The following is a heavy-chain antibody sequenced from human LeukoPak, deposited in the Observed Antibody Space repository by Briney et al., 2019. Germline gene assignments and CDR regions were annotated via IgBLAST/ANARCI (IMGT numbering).Heavy chain of an antibody. D-gene: IGHD5-24*01. V-gene: IGHV1-69*04. CDR3: ASEETGDGYNPKY. CDR2: IIPILGIA. J-gene: IGHJ4*02. Sequence: SVKVSCKASGGTFSSYAISWVRQAPGQGLEWMGRIIPILGIANYAQKFQGRVTITADKSTSTAYMELSSPRSEDTAVYYCASEETGDGYNPKYWGQGTLVTVSS. CDR1: GGTFSSYA.